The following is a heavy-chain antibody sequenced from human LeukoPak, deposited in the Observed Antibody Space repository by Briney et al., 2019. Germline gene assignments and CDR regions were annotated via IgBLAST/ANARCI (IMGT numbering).Heavy chain of an antibody. CDR2: IYYSGTT. J-gene: IGHJ6*03. CDR1: GGSISSGSYH. Sequence: WETLSLTCTVSGGSISSGSYHWGWIRQPPGKGLEWIGSIYYSGTTYCNPSLKSRVTISVDTSKNQFSLKLSSVTAADTALYYCARLIYFYYYMDVWGKGTTVTVSS. CDR3: ARLIYFYYYMDV. V-gene: IGHV4-39*01.